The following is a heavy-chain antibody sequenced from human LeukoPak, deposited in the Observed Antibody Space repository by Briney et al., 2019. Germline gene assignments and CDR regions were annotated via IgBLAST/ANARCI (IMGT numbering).Heavy chain of an antibody. CDR3: ARRGYQPPHYYVDV. Sequence: PSETLSLTCTVSGYSISAGFHWGWIRQSPGKGLEWLVSMHPTGITYYNPSLKSRVTISLDTSKNQFSLNLISVTAADTAVYYCARRGYQPPHYYVDVWGKGTAVTVSS. CDR2: MHPTGIT. CDR1: GYSISAGFH. J-gene: IGHJ6*03. V-gene: IGHV4-38-2*02. D-gene: IGHD2-2*01.